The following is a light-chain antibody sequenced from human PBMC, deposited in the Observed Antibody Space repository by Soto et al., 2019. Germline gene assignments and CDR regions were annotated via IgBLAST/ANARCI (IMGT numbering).Light chain of an antibody. CDR3: QQRSNWPRGYT. CDR2: DAS. CDR1: QTVRNNY. Sequence: EFVLTQSPGTLSLSPGERATLSCRASQTVRNNYLAWYQQKPGQAPRLLIYDASNRATGIPARFSGSGSGTDFTLTISSLEPEDFAVYYCQQRSNWPRGYTFGQGTKLEIK. V-gene: IGKV3-11*01. J-gene: IGKJ2*01.